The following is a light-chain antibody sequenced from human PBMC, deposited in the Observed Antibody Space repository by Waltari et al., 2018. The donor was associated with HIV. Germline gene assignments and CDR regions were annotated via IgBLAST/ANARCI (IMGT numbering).Light chain of an antibody. J-gene: IGKJ1*01. CDR3: QQIHSYPRT. V-gene: IGKV1-9*01. Sequence: DIQLTQSPSFVSASVGDRVPITCQASQGISRSLTWYHQKPGEAPKLLIFAASTLDSGVPSRFSGSGSGTEFTLTISGLQAEDFATYYCQQIHSYPRTFGQGTKVEIK. CDR2: AAS. CDR1: QGISRS.